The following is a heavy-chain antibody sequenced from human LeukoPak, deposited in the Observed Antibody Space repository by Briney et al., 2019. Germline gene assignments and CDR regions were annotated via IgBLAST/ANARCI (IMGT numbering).Heavy chain of an antibody. V-gene: IGHV4-59*11. Sequence: SETLSLTCTVSGGSISSHYWSWIRQPPGKGLEWIGYICYSGSTNYNPSLKSRVTISVDTSKNQFSLKLSSVTAADTAVYYCARVHSSWYAGGIDYWGQGTLVTVSS. CDR1: GGSISSHY. CDR2: ICYSGST. CDR3: ARVHSSWYAGGIDY. D-gene: IGHD6-13*01. J-gene: IGHJ4*02.